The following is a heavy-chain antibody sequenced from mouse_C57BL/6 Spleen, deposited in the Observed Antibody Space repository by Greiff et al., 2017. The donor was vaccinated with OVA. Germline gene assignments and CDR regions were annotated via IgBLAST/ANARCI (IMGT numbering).Heavy chain of an antibody. CDR3: TRSGGSSFAD. CDR1: GYTFTDYE. Sequence: QVQLQQSGAELVRPGASVTLSCKASGYTFTDYEMHWVKQTPVHGLEWIGAIDPETGGTAYNQKFKGKAILTADKSSSTAYMERRSLTSEDSAVYYCTRSGGSSFADWGQGTLVTVSA. CDR2: IDPETGGT. J-gene: IGHJ3*01. V-gene: IGHV1-15*01. D-gene: IGHD4-1*01.